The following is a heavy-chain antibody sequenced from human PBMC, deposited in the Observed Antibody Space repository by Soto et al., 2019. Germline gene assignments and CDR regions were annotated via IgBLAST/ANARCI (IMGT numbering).Heavy chain of an antibody. CDR3: AKVSTLYYDSSGYNPKLFDY. CDR2: ISGSGGST. Sequence: EVQLLESGGGLVQPGGSLRLSCAASGFTFSSYAMSWVRQAPGKGLEWVSAISGSGGSTYYADSVKGRFTISRDNSTNTLYLQMNSLRAEDTAVYYCAKVSTLYYDSSGYNPKLFDYWGQGTLVTVSS. J-gene: IGHJ4*02. CDR1: GFTFSSYA. V-gene: IGHV3-23*01. D-gene: IGHD3-22*01.